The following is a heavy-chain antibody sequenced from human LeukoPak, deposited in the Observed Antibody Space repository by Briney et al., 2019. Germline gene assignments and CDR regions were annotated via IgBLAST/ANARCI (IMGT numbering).Heavy chain of an antibody. CDR3: ARHHKRVSGVVSGTVDY. Sequence: SETLSLTCTVSGDSINSGTYYRGWIRQPPGKGLEWIGSIYYSGSTYYNPSLKSRVTISVDTSKNQFSLRLTSVTDADTAIYYCARHHKRVSGVVSGTVDYWGQGTLVTVSS. CDR2: IYYSGST. V-gene: IGHV4-39*01. D-gene: IGHD3-3*01. J-gene: IGHJ4*02. CDR1: GDSINSGTYY.